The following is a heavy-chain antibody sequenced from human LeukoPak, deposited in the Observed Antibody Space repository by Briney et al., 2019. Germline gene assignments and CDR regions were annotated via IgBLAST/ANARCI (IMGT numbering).Heavy chain of an antibody. V-gene: IGHV1-2*02. CDR3: ATGLYADYYYFDY. CDR1: GYTFIGYY. Sequence: ASVKVSCKASGYTFIGYYMHWVRQAPGQGLEWMGWINPNSGGTNYAQKFQGRVTMTRDTSISTAYMELSRLRSDDTAVYYCATGLYADYYYFDYWGQGTLVTVSS. J-gene: IGHJ4*02. CDR2: INPNSGGT. D-gene: IGHD3-16*02.